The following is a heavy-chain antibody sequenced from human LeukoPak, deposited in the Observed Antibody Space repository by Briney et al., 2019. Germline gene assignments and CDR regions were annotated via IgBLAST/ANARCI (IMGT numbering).Heavy chain of an antibody. Sequence: ASVKVSCKASGYTFTSYDINWVRQATGQGLEWMGWMNPNSCNTGYAQKFQGRGTMTRNTSISTAYMELSSLRSEDTAVYYCARGSSIEGYYYYMDVWGKGTTVTVSS. CDR3: ARGSSIEGYYYYMDV. CDR2: MNPNSCNT. CDR1: GYTFTSYD. V-gene: IGHV1-8*01. J-gene: IGHJ6*03.